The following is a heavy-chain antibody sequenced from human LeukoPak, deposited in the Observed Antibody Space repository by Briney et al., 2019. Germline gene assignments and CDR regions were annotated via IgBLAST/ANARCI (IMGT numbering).Heavy chain of an antibody. J-gene: IGHJ4*02. V-gene: IGHV3-48*04. CDR1: GFTFSSYS. D-gene: IGHD3-9*01. Sequence: GGSLGLSCAASGFTFSSYSMNWVRQAPGKGLEWVSYISSSSSTIYYADSVKGRFTISRDNAKNSLYLQMNSLRAEDTAVYYCARPLLRYFDRLPDYWGQGTLVTVSS. CDR2: ISSSSSTI. CDR3: ARPLLRYFDRLPDY.